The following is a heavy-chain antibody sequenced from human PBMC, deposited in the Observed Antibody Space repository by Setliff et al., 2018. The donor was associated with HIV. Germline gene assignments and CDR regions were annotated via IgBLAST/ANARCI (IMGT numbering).Heavy chain of an antibody. V-gene: IGHV4-39*01. CDR1: GGSISSSSYY. CDR3: ASLPPLYDSSGYYFDY. Sequence: SETLSLTCTVSGGSISSSSYYWGWIRQPPGKGLEWIGSIYYSGSTYYNPSLKSRVNISVDPSKNQFSLKLSSVTAEDTAVYYCASLPPLYDSSGYYFDYWGQGTLVTVSS. CDR2: IYYSGST. J-gene: IGHJ4*02. D-gene: IGHD3-22*01.